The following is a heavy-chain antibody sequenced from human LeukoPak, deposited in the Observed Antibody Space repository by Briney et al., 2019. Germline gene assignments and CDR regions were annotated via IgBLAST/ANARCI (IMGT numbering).Heavy chain of an antibody. CDR2: IWYDGSNK. V-gene: IGHV3-33*01. CDR3: ASSTITATLDY. Sequence: GRSVRLSCAASGFTFSSYGMHWVRQAPGKGLEWVAVIWYDGSNKYYADSVKGRFTISRDNSKNTLYLQMNSLRAEDTAVYYCASSTITATLDYWGQGTLVTVSS. J-gene: IGHJ4*02. CDR1: GFTFSSYG. D-gene: IGHD5-24*01.